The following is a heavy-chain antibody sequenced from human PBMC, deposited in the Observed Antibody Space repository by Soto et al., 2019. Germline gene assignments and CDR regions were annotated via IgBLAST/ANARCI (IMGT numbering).Heavy chain of an antibody. CDR1: GFTFSTYV. J-gene: IGHJ3*01. CDR3: ARGDVGAFDL. CDR2: ISASGGST. D-gene: IGHD1-26*01. V-gene: IGHV3-23*01. Sequence: GGSLRLSCAASGFTFSTYVMTWVRQAPGKGLEWVSAISASGGSTYYADSVKGRFTISRDNSKNTLYLQMNSLRVEDTAVYYCARGDVGAFDLWGQGTMVTVSS.